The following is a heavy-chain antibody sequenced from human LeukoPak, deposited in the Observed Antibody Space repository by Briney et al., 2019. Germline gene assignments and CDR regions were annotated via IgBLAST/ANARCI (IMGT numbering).Heavy chain of an antibody. CDR2: ISWNSGSI. CDR3: ARNFDY. Sequence: GRSLRLSCAASGFTFDDYAMHWVRQAPGKGLEWVSGISWNSGSIGYADSVKGRFTISRGNAKNSLYLQMNSLRAEDTALYYCARNFDYWGQGTLVTVSS. CDR1: GFTFDDYA. V-gene: IGHV3-9*01. J-gene: IGHJ4*02.